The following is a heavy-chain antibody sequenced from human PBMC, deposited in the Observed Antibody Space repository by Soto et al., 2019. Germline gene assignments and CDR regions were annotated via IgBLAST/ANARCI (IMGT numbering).Heavy chain of an antibody. Sequence: EVQLVESGGGLVQPGGSLRLSCAASGFTFSNYWMSWVRQAPGKGLEWVANIKQDGGDKDYVDSVKGRFSISRDNAKNSLYLHMNSLRAEDTAVYYCARVQSLAGVYWGQGTLVNVSS. V-gene: IGHV3-7*05. CDR1: GFTFSNYW. J-gene: IGHJ4*02. D-gene: IGHD6-19*01. CDR3: ARVQSLAGVY. CDR2: IKQDGGDK.